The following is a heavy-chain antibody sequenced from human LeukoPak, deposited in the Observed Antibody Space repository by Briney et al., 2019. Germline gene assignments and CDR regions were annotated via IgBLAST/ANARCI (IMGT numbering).Heavy chain of an antibody. D-gene: IGHD2-21*02. CDR1: GFTFSTYS. CDR2: ISDKGDTT. Sequence: GGSLRLSCAASGFTFSTYSMTWVRQAPGKGLEWVSIISDKGDTTYYAGSVKGRFTISRDNSKNTLYLQMNSLGAEDTAVYYCARPSPFCGADCHRYFHYWGQGTLVTVSS. CDR3: ARPSPFCGADCHRYFHY. J-gene: IGHJ4*02. V-gene: IGHV3-23*01.